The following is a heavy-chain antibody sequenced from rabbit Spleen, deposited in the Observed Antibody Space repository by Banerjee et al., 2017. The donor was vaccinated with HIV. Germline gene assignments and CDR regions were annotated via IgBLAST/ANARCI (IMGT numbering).Heavy chain of an antibody. CDR2: AYAGSSGGT. V-gene: IGHV1S40*01. J-gene: IGHJ4*01. CDR1: GFSFNSGYD. Sequence: QSLEESGGALVKPGASLTLTCKASGFSFNSGYDMCWVRQAPGKGLEWVACAYAGSSGGTYSATWAKGRFTISKTSSTTVTLQMNSLTAADTATYFCARDHHLAAYAVYDIDRQRKLWGQGTLVTVS. CDR3: ARDHHLAAYAVYDIDRQRKL. D-gene: IGHD6-1*01.